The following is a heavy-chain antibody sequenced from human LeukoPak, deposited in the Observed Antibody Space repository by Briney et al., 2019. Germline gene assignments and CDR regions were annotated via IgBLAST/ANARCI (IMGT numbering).Heavy chain of an antibody. D-gene: IGHD5-18*01. CDR3: AAGCTYGTDVFDI. J-gene: IGHJ3*02. CDR2: IYYSGST. CDR1: GGSISSYY. Sequence: SETLSLTCTVSGGSISSYYWSWLRQPPGKGLEWIGYIYYSGSTDYNPSLKSRVTISVDTSKNQFSVKLNSVTAADTAVYYCAAGCTYGTDVFDIWGQGTMVTVSS. V-gene: IGHV4-59*01.